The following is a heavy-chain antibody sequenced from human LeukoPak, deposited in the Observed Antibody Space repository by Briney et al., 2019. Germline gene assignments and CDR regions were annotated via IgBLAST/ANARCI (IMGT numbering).Heavy chain of an antibody. CDR3: ATGPPVNELLPRY. CDR1: GYTLTELS. CDR2: FDPEDGET. J-gene: IGHJ4*02. Sequence: ASVKVSCKVSGYTLTELSMHWVRQAPGKGLEWMGGFDPEDGETIYAQKFQGRVTMTEDTSTDTAYMELSSLRSEDTAAYYCATGPPVNELLPRYWGQGTLVTVSS. D-gene: IGHD1-7*01. V-gene: IGHV1-24*01.